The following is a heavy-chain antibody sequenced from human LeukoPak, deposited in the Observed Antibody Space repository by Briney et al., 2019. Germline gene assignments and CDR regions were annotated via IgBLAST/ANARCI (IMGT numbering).Heavy chain of an antibody. D-gene: IGHD3-10*01. CDR1: GYTFTSYA. CDR3: ARDRVLLWFGESYYFDY. CDR2: INTNTGNP. J-gene: IGHJ4*02. Sequence: ASVKVSCKASGYTFTSYAMNWVRQAPGQGLEWMGWINTNTGNPTYAQGFTGRFVFSWDTSVSTAYLQISSLKAEDTAVYYCARDRVLLWFGESYYFDYWGQGTLVTVSS. V-gene: IGHV7-4-1*02.